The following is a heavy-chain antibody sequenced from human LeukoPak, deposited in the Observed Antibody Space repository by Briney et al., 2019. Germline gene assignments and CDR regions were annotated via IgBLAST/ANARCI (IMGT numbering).Heavy chain of an antibody. D-gene: IGHD4-17*01. CDR1: GGSISDSDYY. CDR2: IYYSGNT. J-gene: IGHJ5*02. CDR3: ASSPDDYGDYAAGNWFDP. Sequence: SETLSLTCTVSGGSISDSDYYWGWIRQPPGKGLEWIGSIYYSGNTFYNPSLQSRVTISVDTSKNQFSLKLNSVTAADTAVYYCASSPDDYGDYAAGNWFDPWGQGTLATVSS. V-gene: IGHV4-39*01.